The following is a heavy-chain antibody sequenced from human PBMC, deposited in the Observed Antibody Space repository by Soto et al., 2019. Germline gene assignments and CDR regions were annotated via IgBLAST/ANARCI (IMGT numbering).Heavy chain of an antibody. V-gene: IGHV4-30-2*02. J-gene: IGHJ3*02. CDR1: GGSISSGGYS. D-gene: IGHD6-13*01. CDR2: IYHSGST. CDR3: ASSAAAGETDAFDI. Sequence: QLQLQESGSGLVKPSQTLSLTCAVSGGSISSGGYSWSWIRQPPGKGLEWIGYIYHSGSTNYNPSLKSRVTISVDTSKNQFSLKLSSVTAADTAVYYCASSAAAGETDAFDIWGQGTMVTVSS.